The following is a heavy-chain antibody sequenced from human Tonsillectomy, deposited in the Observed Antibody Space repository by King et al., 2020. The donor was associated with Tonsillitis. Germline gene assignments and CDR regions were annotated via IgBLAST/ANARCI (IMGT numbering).Heavy chain of an antibody. CDR3: ARDSQETYYDFWSCYYPPGWFDP. D-gene: IGHD3-3*01. CDR2: IWYDGSNK. J-gene: IGHJ5*02. Sequence: VQLVESGGGVVQPGRSLRLSCAASGFTFSSYGMHWVRQAPGKGLEWVAVIWYDGSNKYYADSVKGRFTISRDNSKNTLYLQMNSLRAEDTAVYYCARDSQETYYDFWSCYYPPGWFDPWGQGTLVTVSS. CDR1: GFTFSSYG. V-gene: IGHV3-33*08.